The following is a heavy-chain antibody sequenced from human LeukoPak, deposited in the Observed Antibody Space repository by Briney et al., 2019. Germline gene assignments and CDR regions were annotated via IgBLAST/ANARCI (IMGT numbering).Heavy chain of an antibody. V-gene: IGHV4-39*07. CDR1: GGSISSSSYY. CDR3: ARPTYYYDSSGYYGRYYFDY. J-gene: IGHJ4*02. Sequence: SETLSLTCTVSGGSISSSSYYWGWIRQPPGKGLEWIGSIYYSGSTYYNPSLKSRVTISVDTSKNQFSLKLSSVTAADTAVYYCARPTYYYDSSGYYGRYYFDYWGQGTLVTVSS. D-gene: IGHD3-22*01. CDR2: IYYSGST.